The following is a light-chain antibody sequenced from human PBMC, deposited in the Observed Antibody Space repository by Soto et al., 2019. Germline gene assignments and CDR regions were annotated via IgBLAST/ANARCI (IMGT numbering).Light chain of an antibody. CDR1: QGISNY. Sequence: DIQMTQSPSSLSASVGDRVTITCRASQGISNYLAWYQQKPGKVPKLLIYAASTLQSGVPSRFSRSGSGTDLTLTISSLQPEDVATYYCQKYNSAPRTFGQGTKVEIK. CDR3: QKYNSAPRT. CDR2: AAS. J-gene: IGKJ1*01. V-gene: IGKV1-27*01.